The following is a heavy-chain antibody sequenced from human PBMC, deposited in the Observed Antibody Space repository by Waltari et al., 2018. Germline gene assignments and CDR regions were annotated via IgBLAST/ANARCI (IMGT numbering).Heavy chain of an antibody. CDR1: GFTFSSYA. J-gene: IGHJ4*02. V-gene: IGHV3-30-3*01. CDR2: ISYDGSNK. CDR3: AREVDSSGYDYFDY. Sequence: QVQLVESGGGVVQPGRSLRLSCAASGFTFSSYAMHWVRQAPGKGLEWVAVISYDGSNKYYADSVKGRFTISRDNSKNTLYLQMNSLRAEDTAVYYCAREVDSSGYDYFDYWGQGTLVTVSS. D-gene: IGHD3-22*01.